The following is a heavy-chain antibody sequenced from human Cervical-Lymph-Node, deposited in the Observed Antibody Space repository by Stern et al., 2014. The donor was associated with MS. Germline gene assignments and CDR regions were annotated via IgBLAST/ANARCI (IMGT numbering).Heavy chain of an antibody. D-gene: IGHD1-26*01. J-gene: IGHJ4*02. CDR3: ARGAPPEN. Sequence: VQLVQSGAEVKKPGESLKISCKTAGYSFTNYWIGWVRQMPGKGLECMVIIYPSASDTRSSPSFQGQVIISADKSIGTAYLQWRSLKASDSGIYYCARGAPPENWGQGTLVTVSS. CDR2: IYPSASDT. V-gene: IGHV5-51*03. CDR1: GYSFTNYW.